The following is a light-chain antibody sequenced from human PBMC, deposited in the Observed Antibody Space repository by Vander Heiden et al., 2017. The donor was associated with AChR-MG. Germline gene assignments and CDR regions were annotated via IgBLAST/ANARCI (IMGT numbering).Light chain of an antibody. J-gene: IGLJ2*01. Sequence: SYALTQPPSVSVSPGQTASITCSGATLGERYVCWYQQKPGQSPMLVIYRDGKRPSGIPERFSGSNSGNTATLTISETQALDEADYYCQAWDSSTVVFGGGTKLTVL. CDR1: TLGERY. V-gene: IGLV3-1*01. CDR3: QAWDSSTVV. CDR2: RDG.